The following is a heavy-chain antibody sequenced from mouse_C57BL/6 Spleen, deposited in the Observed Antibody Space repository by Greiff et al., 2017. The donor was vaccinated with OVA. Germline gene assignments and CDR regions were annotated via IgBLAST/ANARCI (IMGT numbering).Heavy chain of an antibody. CDR3: ARWDYGSSDAMDY. CDR1: GYTFTSYW. J-gene: IGHJ4*01. V-gene: IGHV1-55*01. Sequence: QVQLQQPGAELVKPGASVKMSCKASGYTFTSYWITWVKQRPGQGLEWIGDIYPGSGSTNYNEKFKSKATLTVDTSSSTAYMQLSSLTSEDSAVYYCARWDYGSSDAMDYWGQGTSVTVSS. D-gene: IGHD1-1*01. CDR2: IYPGSGST.